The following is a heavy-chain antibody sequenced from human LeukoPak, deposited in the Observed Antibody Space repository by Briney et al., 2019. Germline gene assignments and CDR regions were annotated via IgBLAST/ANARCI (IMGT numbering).Heavy chain of an antibody. D-gene: IGHD2-15*01. J-gene: IGHJ4*02. V-gene: IGHV1-18*01. CDR3: ARDQTDDMVAASDY. CDR1: GYTFTSYG. CDR2: ISAHNGNT. Sequence: ASVKVSCKASGYTFTSYGISWVRQAPGQGLEWMGWISAHNGNTNYAQKLQGRVTMTTDTSTSTAYMELRSLRSDDTAVYYCARDQTDDMVAASDYWGQGTLVTVSS.